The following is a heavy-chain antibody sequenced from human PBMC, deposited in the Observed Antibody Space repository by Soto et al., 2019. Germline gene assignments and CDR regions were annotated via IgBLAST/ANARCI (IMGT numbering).Heavy chain of an antibody. CDR3: AREPPRATAGLNYFDP. J-gene: IGHJ5*02. V-gene: IGHV1-18*01. D-gene: IGHD6-13*01. Sequence: ASVKVSCKTSGYTFINFGIGWVRQAPGQGLEWMGWISPFNGHTHYAQKFQGRVSLTTDTSTSTAFLELRSLTYDDTAVYYCAREPPRATAGLNYFDPWGQGTLVTVS. CDR2: ISPFNGHT. CDR1: GYTFINFG.